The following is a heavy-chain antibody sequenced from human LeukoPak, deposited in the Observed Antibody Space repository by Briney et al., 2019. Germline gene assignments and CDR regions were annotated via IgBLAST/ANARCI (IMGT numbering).Heavy chain of an antibody. D-gene: IGHD3-22*01. CDR2: ISYDGSNK. V-gene: IGHV3-30*04. CDR3: AKGGRRNYYYDSSGYSDY. Sequence: GGSLRLSCAASGFTFSSYAMHWVRQAPGKGLEWVAVISYDGSNKYYADSVKGRFTISRDNSKNTLYLQMNSLRAEDTAVYYCAKGGRRNYYYDSSGYSDYWGQGTLVAVSS. J-gene: IGHJ4*02. CDR1: GFTFSSYA.